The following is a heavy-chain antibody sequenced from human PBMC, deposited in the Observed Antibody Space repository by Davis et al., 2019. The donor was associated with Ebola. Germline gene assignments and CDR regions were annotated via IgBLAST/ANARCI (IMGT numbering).Heavy chain of an antibody. V-gene: IGHV1-18*01. D-gene: IGHD2-15*01. CDR3: VRRHVGGSYRLDY. CDR1: GYTFKNSA. Sequence: ASVKVSCKASGYTFKNSAISWVRQAPGQGLEWMGWISAYNGNTAYAQILQGRVTLTTDTSTGTAYMELRSLTSGDTAVYYCVRRHVGGSYRLDYWGQGTLVTVSS. J-gene: IGHJ4*02. CDR2: ISAYNGNT.